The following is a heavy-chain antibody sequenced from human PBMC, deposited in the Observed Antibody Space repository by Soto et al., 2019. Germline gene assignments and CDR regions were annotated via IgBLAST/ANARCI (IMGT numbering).Heavy chain of an antibody. CDR1: GDSIRSGSYS. CDR3: ARRPLAYFDY. D-gene: IGHD6-13*01. Sequence: SETLSLTCTVSGDSIRSGSYSWDWIRQSPGKGLEWIGCFWSSGTTYYNPSLKGRLTISLDTSKNQFSLNLSSVTAADTAVYFCARRPLAYFDYWGRGTQVTVSS. CDR2: FWSSGTT. J-gene: IGHJ4*02. V-gene: IGHV4-39*01.